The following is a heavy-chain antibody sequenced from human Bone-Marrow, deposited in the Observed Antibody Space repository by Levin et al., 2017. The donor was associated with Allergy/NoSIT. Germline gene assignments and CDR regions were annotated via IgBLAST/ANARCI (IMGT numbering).Heavy chain of an antibody. CDR3: ARGWGSTSSSDAFDI. CDR2: ISSSSSYI. CDR1: GFTFSSYS. Sequence: GESLNISCAASGFTFSSYSMNWVRQAPGKGLEWVSSISSSSSYIYYADSVKGRFTISRDNAKNSLYLQMNSLRAEDTAVYYCARGWGSTSSSDAFDIWGQGTMVTVSS. J-gene: IGHJ3*02. D-gene: IGHD2-2*01. V-gene: IGHV3-21*01.